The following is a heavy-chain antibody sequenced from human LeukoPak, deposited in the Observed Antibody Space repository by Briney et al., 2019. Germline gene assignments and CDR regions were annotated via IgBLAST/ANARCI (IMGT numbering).Heavy chain of an antibody. V-gene: IGHV3-21*04. CDR1: GFTFSSYS. Sequence: GGSLRLSCAASGFTFSSYSMNWVRQAPGKGLEWVSSISSRSSYIYYADSVKGRFTISRDNAKNSLYLQMNSLRAEDTAVYYCARGLLPSRVAHIVATTPSAFDIWGQGTMVTVSS. J-gene: IGHJ3*02. D-gene: IGHD5-12*01. CDR3: ARGLLPSRVAHIVATTPSAFDI. CDR2: ISSRSSYI.